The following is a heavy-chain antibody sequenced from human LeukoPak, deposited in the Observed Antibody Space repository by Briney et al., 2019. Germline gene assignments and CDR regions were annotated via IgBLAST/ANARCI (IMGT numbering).Heavy chain of an antibody. D-gene: IGHD1-26*01. J-gene: IGHJ3*02. V-gene: IGHV4-39*07. CDR2: IYYSGST. Sequence: SETLSLTCTVSGGSISSSSYYWGWIRQPPGKGLEWIGSIYYSGSTYYNPSLKSRVTISVDTSKNQFSLKLSSVTAADTAVYYCARDVGALSAFDIWGQGTMVTVSS. CDR1: GGSISSSSYY. CDR3: ARDVGALSAFDI.